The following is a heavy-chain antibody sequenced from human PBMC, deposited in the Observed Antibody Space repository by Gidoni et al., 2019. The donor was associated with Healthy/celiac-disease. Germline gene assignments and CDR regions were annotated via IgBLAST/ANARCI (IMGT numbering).Heavy chain of an antibody. D-gene: IGHD3-10*01. J-gene: IGHJ6*02. Sequence: QVQLPESRPGLVKPSQTLSLTCTVSGASLSSGYSYWGWIRQPPGKGLEWIGYIYYSGSTYYNPSLKSRVTISVDTSKNQFSLKLSSVTAADTAVYYCARAYGSGSYPYYYYYYGMDVWGQGTTVTVSS. CDR2: IYYSGST. V-gene: IGHV4-30-4*01. CDR3: ARAYGSGSYPYYYYYYGMDV. CDR1: GASLSSGYSY.